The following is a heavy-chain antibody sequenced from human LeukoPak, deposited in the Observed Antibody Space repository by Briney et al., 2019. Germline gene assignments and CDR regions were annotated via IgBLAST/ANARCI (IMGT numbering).Heavy chain of an antibody. CDR3: ARGVSHRNFDWLFY. D-gene: IGHD3-9*01. J-gene: IGHJ4*02. V-gene: IGHV4-34*01. CDR2: INDSGST. Sequence: PSETLSLTCAVYGGSFSGYYWSWIHQPPGKGLEWIGEINDSGSTHYNTSLNSRVTISVDTSKNQIYLKLSSVTAADTAIYYCARGVSHRNFDWLFYWGQGTLVTVSS. CDR1: GGSFSGYY.